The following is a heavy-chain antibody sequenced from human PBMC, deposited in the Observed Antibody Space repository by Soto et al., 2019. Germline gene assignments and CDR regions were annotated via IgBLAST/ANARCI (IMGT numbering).Heavy chain of an antibody. CDR2: INAGNGNT. D-gene: IGHD2-21*02. CDR3: ERGNVVVTAIEWFDP. V-gene: IGHV1-3*01. Sequence: ASVKVSCKASGYTFTSYAMHWVRQAPGQRLEWMGWINAGNGNTKYSQKFQGRVTITRDTSASTAYMELSSLRSEDTAVYYCERGNVVVTAIEWFDPWGQGTLVTVSS. CDR1: GYTFTSYA. J-gene: IGHJ5*02.